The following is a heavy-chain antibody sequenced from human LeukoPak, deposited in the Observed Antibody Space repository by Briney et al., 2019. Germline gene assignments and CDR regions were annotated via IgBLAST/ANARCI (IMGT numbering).Heavy chain of an antibody. D-gene: IGHD5-18*01. CDR2: IYYSGST. Sequence: SETLSLTCTVSGGSISSGGYYWSWIRQHPGKGLEWIGYIYYSGSTYYNPSLKSRVTISVDTSKNQFSLKLSSVTAADTAVYYCARCGYSYGYLGSYFGYWGQGTLVTVSS. CDR3: ARCGYSYGYLGSYFGY. J-gene: IGHJ4*02. CDR1: GGSISSGGYY. V-gene: IGHV4-31*03.